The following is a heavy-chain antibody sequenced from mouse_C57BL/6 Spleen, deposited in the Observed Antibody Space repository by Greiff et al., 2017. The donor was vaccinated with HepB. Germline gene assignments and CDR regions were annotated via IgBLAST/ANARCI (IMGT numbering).Heavy chain of an antibody. V-gene: IGHV1-72*01. D-gene: IGHD1-1*01. CDR3: ARQTVPITTVVATDY. CDR2: IDPNSGGT. CDR1: GYTFTSYW. Sequence: KQSCKASGYTFTSYWMHWVKQRPGRGLEWIGRIDPNSGGTKYNEKFKSKATLTVDKPSSTAYMQLSSLTSEDSAVYYCARQTVPITTVVATDYWGQGTTLTVSS. J-gene: IGHJ2*01.